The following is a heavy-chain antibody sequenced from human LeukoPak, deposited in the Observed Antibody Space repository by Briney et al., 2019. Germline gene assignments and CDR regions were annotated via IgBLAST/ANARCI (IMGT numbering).Heavy chain of an antibody. D-gene: IGHD2-2*01. J-gene: IGHJ2*01. CDR1: EDSVSSDSAA. V-gene: IGHV6-1*01. Sequence: SQTLSLTCAISEDSVSSDSAAWNWIRQSPSRGLEWLGRTYYRSKWYNDYAVSVKSRITINPDTSKNQFSLQLNSVTPEDTAVYYCARTPDIVVVPAAWYFDLWGRGTLVTVSS. CDR2: TYYRSKWYN. CDR3: ARTPDIVVVPAAWYFDL.